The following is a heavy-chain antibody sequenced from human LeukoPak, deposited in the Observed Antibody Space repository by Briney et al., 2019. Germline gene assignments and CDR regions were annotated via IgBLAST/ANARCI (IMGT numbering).Heavy chain of an antibody. CDR2: ISSSGSTI. CDR1: GFTFSSYE. J-gene: IGHJ4*02. CDR3: ARGLDNYGYKFDY. Sequence: GGSLRLSCAASGFTFSSYEMHWVRQAPGKGLEWVSYISSSGSTIYYADSVKGRFTISRDNAENSLYLQMNSLRAEDTAVYYCARGLDNYGYKFDYWGQGTLVTVSS. V-gene: IGHV3-48*03. D-gene: IGHD5-18*01.